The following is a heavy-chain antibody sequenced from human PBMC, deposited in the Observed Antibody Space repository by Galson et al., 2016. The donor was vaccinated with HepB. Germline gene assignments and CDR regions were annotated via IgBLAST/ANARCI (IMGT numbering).Heavy chain of an antibody. D-gene: IGHD2-15*01. V-gene: IGHV2-5*01. CDR1: GSSLRNLGVG. CDR3: VHEGYCEGGSCPLDY. Sequence: PALVKPTQTLTLTCTFSGSSLRNLGVGVGWVRQPPGKALEWLALIYWNDEERYSPSLRSRLTITKNTSRNQVILTMTNIDSVDTANYYCVHEGYCEGGSCPLDYWGQGTLVTVSS. J-gene: IGHJ4*02. CDR2: IYWNDEE.